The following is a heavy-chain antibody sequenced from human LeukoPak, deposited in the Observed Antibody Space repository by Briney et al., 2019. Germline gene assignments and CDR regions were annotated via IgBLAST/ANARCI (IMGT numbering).Heavy chain of an antibody. Sequence: GGSLRLSCVASGFTFSIFGIHWVRQAPGKGLEWVALNRDAVNKKDYADSVKGRFTIFRDNSKNAVYLQMDSLREDDTADYYCTRGFYYYMDVWGKGTTVTVSS. CDR1: GFTFSIFG. V-gene: IGHV3-30*02. CDR3: TRGFYYYMDV. CDR2: NRDAVNKK. J-gene: IGHJ6*03.